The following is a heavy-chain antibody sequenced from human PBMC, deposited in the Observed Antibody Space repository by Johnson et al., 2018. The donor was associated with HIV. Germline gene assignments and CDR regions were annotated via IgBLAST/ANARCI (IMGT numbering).Heavy chain of an antibody. J-gene: IGHJ3*02. V-gene: IGHV3-13*01. CDR3: AKAIGGHDAFDI. CDR2: IGTAGDT. Sequence: VQLVESGGGLVQPGGSLRLSCAASGFTFSSYDMHWVRQATGKGLEWVSAIGTAGDTYYPGSVKGRFTISRENAKNSLYLQMNSLRAEDTAVYYCAKAIGGHDAFDIWGQGTMVTISS. D-gene: IGHD3-16*01. CDR1: GFTFSSYD.